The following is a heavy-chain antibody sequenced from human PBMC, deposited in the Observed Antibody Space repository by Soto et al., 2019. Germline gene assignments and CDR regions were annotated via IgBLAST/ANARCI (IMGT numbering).Heavy chain of an antibody. D-gene: IGHD2-15*01. CDR1: GDTLSNSA. CDR2: IIPVFVIV. J-gene: IGHJ6*02. Sequence: QLQLAQSGADVKKAGSSVKVSCKASGDTLSNSAFSWVRQAPGQGLEWMGWIIPVFVIVNYAQKFQDRVTITADESTSTAYMELGSLRSEDPAVYFCATCRIVVVGSRAYYGMDVWGQGTTVTV. V-gene: IGHV1-69*19. CDR3: ATCRIVVVGSRAYYGMDV.